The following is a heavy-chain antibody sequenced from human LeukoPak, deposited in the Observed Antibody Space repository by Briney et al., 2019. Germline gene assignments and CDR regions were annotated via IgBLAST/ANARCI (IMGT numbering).Heavy chain of an antibody. V-gene: IGHV4-4*07. CDR2: IHTSGSA. D-gene: IGHD6-19*01. Sequence: SETLSLTCTVSGDSISSYYWSWIRQSAGKGLEWIGGIHTSGSANYNPSLKSRVTMSVDTSKTQFSLKVNSVTAADTGVYYCARAPEFSSGWLLDYWGQGSLVTVSS. J-gene: IGHJ4*02. CDR1: GDSISSYY. CDR3: ARAPEFSSGWLLDY.